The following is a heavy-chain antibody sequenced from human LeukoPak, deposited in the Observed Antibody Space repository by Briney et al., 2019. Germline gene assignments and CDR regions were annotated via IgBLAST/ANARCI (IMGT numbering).Heavy chain of an antibody. D-gene: IGHD3-22*01. CDR3: ASGADSSNYFLYY. Sequence: PSQTLSLTCTVSGGSISSGSYYWNWIRQPAGKGLEWIGRIYASGITNYHPSLKSRVAISVDTSKNQFSLRLSSVTAADTAVYHCASGADSSNYFLYYWGQGILVTVSS. J-gene: IGHJ4*02. CDR1: GGSISSGSYY. V-gene: IGHV4-61*02. CDR2: IYASGIT.